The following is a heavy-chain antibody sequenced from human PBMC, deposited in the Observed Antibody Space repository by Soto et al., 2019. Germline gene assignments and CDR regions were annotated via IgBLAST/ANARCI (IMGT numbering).Heavy chain of an antibody. J-gene: IGHJ4*02. D-gene: IGHD3-10*01. Sequence: PXGSLRLSCAASGVTLSTYTMNWVRQAPGKGLEWISSISSGSSYIYYAGSVKGRFTISRDNAKNSLFLQMNSLRADDTAVYYCARDILSGGAYPDYWGQGTKVTVSS. V-gene: IGHV3-21*01. CDR2: ISSGSSYI. CDR1: GVTLSTYT. CDR3: ARDILSGGAYPDY.